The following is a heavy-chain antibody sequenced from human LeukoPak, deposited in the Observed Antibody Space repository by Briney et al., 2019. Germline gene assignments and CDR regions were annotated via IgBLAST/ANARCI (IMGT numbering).Heavy chain of an antibody. CDR2: IREDGTEK. V-gene: IGHV3-7*01. CDR1: GFTFRNYG. J-gene: IGHJ4*02. Sequence: GRSLRLSCAASGFTFRNYGMTWIRQAPGKGLEWVANIREDGTEKNYVDSVKGRFTISRDNAKNSLFLQMSNLRDDDTAIYYCARHVGISFWGQGTLVTVSS. CDR3: ARHVGISF. D-gene: IGHD7-27*01.